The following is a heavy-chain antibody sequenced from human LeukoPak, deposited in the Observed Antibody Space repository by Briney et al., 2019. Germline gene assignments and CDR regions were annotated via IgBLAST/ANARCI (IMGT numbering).Heavy chain of an antibody. V-gene: IGHV4-59*12. CDR3: ARESRYSSSWYSPREWFDP. Sequence: PSETLSLTCTVSGGSIRSYYWSWVRQPPGKGLELIGYIYYSGSTNYNPSLKSRVTMSVDTSKNQFSLKLSSVTAADTAVYYCARESRYSSSWYSPREWFDPWGQGTLVTVSS. D-gene: IGHD6-13*01. CDR2: IYYSGST. J-gene: IGHJ5*02. CDR1: GGSIRSYY.